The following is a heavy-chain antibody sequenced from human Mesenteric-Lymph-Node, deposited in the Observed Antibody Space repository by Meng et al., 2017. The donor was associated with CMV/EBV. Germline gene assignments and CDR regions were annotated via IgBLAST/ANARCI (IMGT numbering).Heavy chain of an antibody. J-gene: IGHJ1*01. V-gene: IGHV3-74*01. CDR2: IDGGGSST. Sequence: GESLKISCAASGFTFSGFWMHWVRQTPGKGLVWVSRIDGGGSSTAYADSVQGRFTTSRDNAKNTLYLQMNSLRAEDTAVYYCATRIVGATGAYFQHWGQGTLVTVSS. CDR1: GFTFSGFW. D-gene: IGHD1-26*01. CDR3: ATRIVGATGAYFQH.